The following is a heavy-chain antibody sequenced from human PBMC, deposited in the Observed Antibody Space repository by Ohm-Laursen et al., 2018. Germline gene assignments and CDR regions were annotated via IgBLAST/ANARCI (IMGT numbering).Heavy chain of an antibody. CDR2: IYYSGST. D-gene: IGHD2-21*02. CDR3: ARHAAYCGGDCYSRWFDP. Sequence: TLSLTCTVSGDSINSSYWGWIRQPPGKGLEWIGSIYYSGSTYYNPSLKSRVTISVDTSKNQFSLKLSSVTAADTAVYYCARHAAYCGGDCYSRWFDPWGQGTLVTVSS. J-gene: IGHJ5*02. V-gene: IGHV4-39*01. CDR1: GDSINSSY.